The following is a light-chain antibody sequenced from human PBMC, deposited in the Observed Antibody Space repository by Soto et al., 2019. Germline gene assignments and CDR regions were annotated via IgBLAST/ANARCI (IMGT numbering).Light chain of an antibody. CDR3: QQYDNWPIT. J-gene: IGKJ5*01. V-gene: IGKV3-15*01. CDR2: DAS. Sequence: EIVMTQSPATLSVSPGERAALSCRASQSVNSKLAWYQQKPGQAPRLLIYDASTRATGLPARFSASGSETEFTLSISSLQSEDFAVYYCQQYDNWPITFGQGTRLEIK. CDR1: QSVNSK.